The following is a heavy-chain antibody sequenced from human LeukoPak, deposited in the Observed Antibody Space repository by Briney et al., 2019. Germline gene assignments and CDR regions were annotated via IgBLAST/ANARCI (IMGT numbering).Heavy chain of an antibody. D-gene: IGHD2-2*01. Sequence: GGSLRLSCAASGFTFSSDAMSWVRQAPGKGLEWVSSISSSGDRTYYADFVKGRFTISRDNSKNTLYLRMNSLRAEDTAVYYCAKYEDIVVVPAFDYWGQGTLVTVSS. CDR1: GFTFSSDA. CDR3: AKYEDIVVVPAFDY. V-gene: IGHV3-23*01. CDR2: ISSSGDRT. J-gene: IGHJ4*02.